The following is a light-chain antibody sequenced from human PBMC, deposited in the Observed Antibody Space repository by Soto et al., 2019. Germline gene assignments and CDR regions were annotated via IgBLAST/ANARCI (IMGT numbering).Light chain of an antibody. CDR1: QGISSF. J-gene: IGKJ4*01. CDR2: TAS. Sequence: IQLTQSPSFLSASVGDRVTITCRASQGISSFLAWYQQKPGKAPNLLIYTASTLQSGVQSRFSGSGSGTEFTLKISSLQPEDFATYYCQQLNGYPLTGGGGTKVEIK. V-gene: IGKV1-9*01. CDR3: QQLNGYPLT.